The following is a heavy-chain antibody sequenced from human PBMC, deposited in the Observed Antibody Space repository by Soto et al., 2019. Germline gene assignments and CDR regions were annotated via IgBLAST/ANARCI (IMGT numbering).Heavy chain of an antibody. V-gene: IGHV1-3*01. D-gene: IGHD4-17*01. Sequence: ASVKVSCKASGYTFTAYTLHWVRQAPGQRLEWMGRIIADNGNTEYSQKFQGRVTFTRDTSTNTAYMELSSLTSEDTAVYYCERSSVTTGLGLWGQGTQVTVSS. CDR3: ERSSVTTGLGL. CDR2: IIADNGNT. CDR1: GYTFTAYT. J-gene: IGHJ4*02.